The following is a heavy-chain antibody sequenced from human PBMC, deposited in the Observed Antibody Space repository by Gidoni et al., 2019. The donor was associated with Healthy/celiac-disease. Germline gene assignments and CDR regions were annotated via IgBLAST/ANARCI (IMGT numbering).Heavy chain of an antibody. Sequence: QVQLVQSGAEVKKPGSSVKVSCKASGGTFSSYAISWVRQAPGQGLEWMGGIIPIFGTANYAQKFQGSVTITADESTSTAYMELSSLRSEDTAVYYCARDCSSTSRTSYYYYYYYMDVWGKGTTVTVSS. CDR1: GGTFSSYA. J-gene: IGHJ6*03. D-gene: IGHD2-2*01. V-gene: IGHV1-69*01. CDR2: IIPIFGTA. CDR3: ARDCSSTSRTSYYYYYYYMDV.